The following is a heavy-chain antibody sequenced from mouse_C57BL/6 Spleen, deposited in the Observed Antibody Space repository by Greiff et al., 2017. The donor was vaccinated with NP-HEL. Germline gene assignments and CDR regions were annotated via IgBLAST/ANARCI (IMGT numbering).Heavy chain of an antibody. CDR3: ARYAADYSLAY. Sequence: VQLQQPGAELVKPGASVKLSCKASGYTFTSYWMQWVKQRPGQGLEWIGEIDPSDSYTNYNQKFKGKATLTVDTSSSTAYMQLSSLTSEDSAVYYCARYAADYSLAYWGQGTLVTVSA. CDR1: GYTFTSYW. D-gene: IGHD2-12*01. V-gene: IGHV1-50*01. CDR2: IDPSDSYT. J-gene: IGHJ3*01.